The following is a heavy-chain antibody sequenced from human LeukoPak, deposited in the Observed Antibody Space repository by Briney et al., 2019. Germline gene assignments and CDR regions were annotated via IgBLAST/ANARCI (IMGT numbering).Heavy chain of an antibody. J-gene: IGHJ4*02. CDR2: INAGNGNT. D-gene: IGHD5-12*01. Sequence: ASVKVSCKASGYTFTTYAMHWVRQAPGQRLEWIGWINAGNGNTKYSQKFQGRVTITRDTSASTAYMELSSLRSEDASVYYCARGAYSGYEYFDYWGQGTLVTVSS. CDR3: ARGAYSGYEYFDY. V-gene: IGHV1-3*01. CDR1: GYTFTTYA.